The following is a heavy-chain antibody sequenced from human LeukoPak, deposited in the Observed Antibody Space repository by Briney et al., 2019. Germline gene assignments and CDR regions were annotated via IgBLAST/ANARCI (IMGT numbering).Heavy chain of an antibody. V-gene: IGHV3-7*01. CDR3: ARLSGWELPPASGGMDV. CDR1: GFTVSSNY. CDR2: IKQDGSEK. Sequence: GGSLRLSCVASGFTVSSNYMSWVRQAPGKGLEWVANIKQDGSEKYYVDSVKGRFTISRDNAKNSLYLQMNSLRAEDTAVYYCARLSGWELPPASGGMDVWGQGTTVTVSS. D-gene: IGHD1-26*01. J-gene: IGHJ6*02.